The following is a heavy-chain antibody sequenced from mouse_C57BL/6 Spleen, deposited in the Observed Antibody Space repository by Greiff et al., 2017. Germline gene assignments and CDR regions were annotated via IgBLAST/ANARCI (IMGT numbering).Heavy chain of an antibody. J-gene: IGHJ4*01. CDR2: IRNKANGYTT. CDR1: GFTFTDSY. Sequence: EVHLVESGGGLVQPGGSLSLSCAASGFTFTDSYMSWVRQPPGKALGWLGFIRNKANGYTTEYSASVKGRFTISRDNSQSILYLQMNALRAEDSATYYCARDETDYCYAMDYWGQGTSVTVSS. CDR3: ARDETDYCYAMDY. D-gene: IGHD1-1*01. V-gene: IGHV7-3*01.